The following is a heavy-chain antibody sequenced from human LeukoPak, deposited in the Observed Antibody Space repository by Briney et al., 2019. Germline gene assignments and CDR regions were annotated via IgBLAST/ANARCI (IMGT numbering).Heavy chain of an antibody. V-gene: IGHV6-1*01. Sequence: SQTLSLTCAISGDSVSSNSAAWNWIRQSPSRGLEWLGRTYCRSKWYNGYAVSVKSRITINPDTSKNQFSLQLNSVTPEDTAVYYCARVDQWLYLFDYWGQGTLVTVSS. J-gene: IGHJ4*02. CDR3: ARVDQWLYLFDY. D-gene: IGHD6-19*01. CDR1: GDSVSSNSAA. CDR2: TYCRSKWYN.